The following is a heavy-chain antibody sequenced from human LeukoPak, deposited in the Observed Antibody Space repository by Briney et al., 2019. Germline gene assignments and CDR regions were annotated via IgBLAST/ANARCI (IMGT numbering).Heavy chain of an antibody. CDR1: GFTVSSNY. V-gene: IGHV3-53*01. CDR3: TRDLFGYGGLT. Sequence: GGSLRLSCAASGFTVSSNYMSWVRQTPGKGLEWVSIFYSGGGTYYADSVKGRFTLSRDNSENTLYLQMNSLRAEDTAVYYCTRDLFGYGGLTWGQGTLVTVSS. D-gene: IGHD4-23*01. J-gene: IGHJ4*02. CDR2: FYSGGGT.